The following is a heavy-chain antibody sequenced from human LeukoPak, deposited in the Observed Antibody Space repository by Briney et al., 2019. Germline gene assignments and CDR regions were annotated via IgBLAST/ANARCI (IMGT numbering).Heavy chain of an antibody. D-gene: IGHD2-2*01. CDR1: GGSISSGGYS. CDR3: ARSSSTLLFDY. CDR2: NYHSGST. J-gene: IGHJ4*02. Sequence: SQTLSLTCAVSGGSISSGGYSWSWIRQPPGKGLEWIGYNYHSGSTYYNPSLKSRVTISVDRSKNQFSLKLSSVTAADTAVYYCARSSSTLLFDYWGQGTLVTVSS. V-gene: IGHV4-30-2*01.